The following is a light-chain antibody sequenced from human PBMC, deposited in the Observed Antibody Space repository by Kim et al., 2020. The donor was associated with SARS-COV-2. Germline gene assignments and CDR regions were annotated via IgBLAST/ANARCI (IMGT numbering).Light chain of an antibody. Sequence: DIQMTQSPSTLSASVGDRVTITCRASQSINSWLDWYQQKPGKAPKLLIYNASGLETWVPSRFSGSGSGTEFTLTISSLQPEDFATYYCQQYYSPPTFGGGTKVDIK. V-gene: IGKV1-5*01. CDR3: QQYYSPPT. J-gene: IGKJ4*01. CDR2: NAS. CDR1: QSINSW.